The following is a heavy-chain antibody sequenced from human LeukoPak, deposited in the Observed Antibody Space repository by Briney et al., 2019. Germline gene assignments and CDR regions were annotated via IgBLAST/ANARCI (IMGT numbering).Heavy chain of an antibody. V-gene: IGHV3-21*01. CDR1: GFTFSSYS. CDR2: ISSSSSYI. J-gene: IGHJ4*02. Sequence: GGSLRLSCAASGFTFSSYSMNWVRQAPGKGLEWVSSISSSSSYIYYADSVKGRFTISRDNAKNSLYLQMNSLRAEDTAVYYCAKEHSSGWSAFDYWGQGTLVTVSS. D-gene: IGHD6-19*01. CDR3: AKEHSSGWSAFDY.